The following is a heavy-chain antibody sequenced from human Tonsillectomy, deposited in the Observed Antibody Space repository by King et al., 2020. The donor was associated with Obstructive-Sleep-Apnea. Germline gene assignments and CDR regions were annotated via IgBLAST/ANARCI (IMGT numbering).Heavy chain of an antibody. CDR1: GFTFDDYA. D-gene: IGHD4-17*01. V-gene: IGHV3-9*01. J-gene: IGHJ4*02. Sequence: VQLVESGGGLVQPGRSLRLSCAASGFTFDDYAMHWFRQAPGKGLEWVSSISWDSGNIAYADSVKGRFTISRDNAKNSLYLQMNSLRGEDTALYYCAKGPYGDYVRLYFDYWGQGTLVTVSS. CDR3: AKGPYGDYVRLYFDY. CDR2: ISWDSGNI.